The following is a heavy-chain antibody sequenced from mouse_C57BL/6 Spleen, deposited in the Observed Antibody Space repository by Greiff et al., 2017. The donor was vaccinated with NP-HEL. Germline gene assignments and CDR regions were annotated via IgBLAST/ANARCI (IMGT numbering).Heavy chain of an antibody. J-gene: IGHJ2*01. D-gene: IGHD2-4*01. CDR3: AKAGGLRLYYFDY. CDR2: INYDGSST. V-gene: IGHV5-16*02. CDR1: GFTFSDYY. Sequence: EVMLVESEGGLVQPGSSMKLSCTASGFTFSDYYMAWVRQVPEKGLEWVANINYDGSSTYYLDQLKSSFIISIDTAKNILYMQMSRLKSEDTAMYYCAKAGGLRLYYFDYWGQGTTLTVSS.